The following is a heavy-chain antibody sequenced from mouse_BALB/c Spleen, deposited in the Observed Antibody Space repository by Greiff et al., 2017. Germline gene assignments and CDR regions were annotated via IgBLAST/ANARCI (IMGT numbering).Heavy chain of an antibody. CDR2: ISYDGSN. V-gene: IGHV3-6*02. CDR3: ASHTTVVASPFAY. Sequence: EVQLVESGPGLVKPSQSLSLTCSVTGYSITSGYYWNWIRQFPGNKLEWMGYISYDGSNNYNPSLKNRISITRDTSKNQFFLKLNSVTTEDTATYYCASHTTVVASPFAYWGQGTLVTVSA. D-gene: IGHD1-1*01. CDR1: GYSITSGYY. J-gene: IGHJ3*01.